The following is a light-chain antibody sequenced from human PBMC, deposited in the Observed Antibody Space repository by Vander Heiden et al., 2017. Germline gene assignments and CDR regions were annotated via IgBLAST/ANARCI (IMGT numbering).Light chain of an antibody. CDR1: QDISNY. Sequence: DIQMTQSPSSLSASVGDRVTITCQASQDISNYLNWYQQKPGKAPKLLIYDASNLETGVPSRFSGPGHGTDFTFTMSRLHPEDIPTYYCQQYDNLPSYTFGQWTKLELK. V-gene: IGKV1-33*01. CDR2: DAS. CDR3: QQYDNLPSYT. J-gene: IGKJ2*01.